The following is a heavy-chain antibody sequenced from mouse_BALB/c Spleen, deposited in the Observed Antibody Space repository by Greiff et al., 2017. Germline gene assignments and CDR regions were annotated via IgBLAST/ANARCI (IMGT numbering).Heavy chain of an antibody. CDR3: ARRHRYDYAMDY. CDR2: ISSGSSTI. CDR1: GFTFSSFG. J-gene: IGHJ4*01. D-gene: IGHD2-14*01. Sequence: EVKLVESGGGLVQPGGSRKLSCAASGFTFSSFGMHWVRQAPEKGLEWVAYISSGSSTIYYADTVKGRFTISRDNPKNTLFLQMTSLRSEDTAMYYCARRHRYDYAMDYWGQGTSVTVSS. V-gene: IGHV5-17*02.